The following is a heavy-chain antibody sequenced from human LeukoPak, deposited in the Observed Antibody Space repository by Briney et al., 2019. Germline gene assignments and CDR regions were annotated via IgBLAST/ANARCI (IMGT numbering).Heavy chain of an antibody. CDR2: IIPIIGTA. CDR3: AREPFLGSYDACDM. CDR1: GDTFTSYA. D-gene: IGHD3-10*01. J-gene: IGHJ3*02. V-gene: IGHV1-69*06. Sequence: GASVKVSCKASGDTFTSYAISWVRQAPGQGLEWIGGIIPIIGTANYAQKFQGRVTITADKSTSTAYMELSSLRAEDTAVFYSAREPFLGSYDACDMEGEGTMVTLSS.